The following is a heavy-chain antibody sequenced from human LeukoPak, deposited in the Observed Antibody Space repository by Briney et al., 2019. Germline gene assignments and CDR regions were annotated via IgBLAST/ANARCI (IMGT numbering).Heavy chain of an antibody. CDR1: AFTFSSYG. CDR2: ISYDGSDK. D-gene: IGHD2-21*02. J-gene: IGHJ4*02. V-gene: IGHV3-30*18. CDR3: AKDISGGDCPDY. Sequence: PGRSLRLSCAASAFTFSSYGMHWVRQAPGKGLEWVALISYDGSDKYYADSVKGRFTISRDNSKNTLYLQMNSPRADDTAVYYCAKDISGGDCPDYWGQGTLVTVSS.